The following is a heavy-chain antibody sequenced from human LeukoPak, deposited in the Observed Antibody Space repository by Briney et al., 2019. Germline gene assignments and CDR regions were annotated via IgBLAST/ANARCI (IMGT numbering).Heavy chain of an antibody. Sequence: GTSLRLSCAASGFTFSSYGMHWVRQAPGKGLERVAVIWYDGSNKYYADSVKSRFTISRDTPKNTLYLQMNSRRAEDTAVYYCARDRSVRYFDYWGQGALVTVSS. CDR3: ARDRSVRYFDY. V-gene: IGHV3-33*01. J-gene: IGHJ4*02. CDR1: GFTFSSYG. D-gene: IGHD2-15*01. CDR2: IWYDGSNK.